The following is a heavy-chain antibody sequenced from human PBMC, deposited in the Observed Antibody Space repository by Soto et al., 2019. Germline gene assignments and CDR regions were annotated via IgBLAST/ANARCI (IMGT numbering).Heavy chain of an antibody. Sequence: GGSLRLSCAASGLTFSSYEMNWVRRAPGKGLEWVSYISSSGSTIYYADSVKGRFTISRDNAKNSLYLQMNSLRAEDTAVYYCARDRYDFWSGHYGMDVWGQGTTVTVSS. CDR2: ISSSGSTI. V-gene: IGHV3-48*03. J-gene: IGHJ6*02. CDR1: GLTFSSYE. CDR3: ARDRYDFWSGHYGMDV. D-gene: IGHD3-3*01.